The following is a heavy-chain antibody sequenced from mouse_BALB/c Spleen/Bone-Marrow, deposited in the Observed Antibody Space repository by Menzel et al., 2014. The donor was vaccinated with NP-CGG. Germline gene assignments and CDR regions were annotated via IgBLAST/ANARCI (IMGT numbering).Heavy chain of an antibody. J-gene: IGHJ2*03. Sequence: VKLGESGGGLVQPGGSLKLSCAASGFTFSSYGMSWVRQTPDKRLELVATINSNGGSTYYPDSVKGRFTISRDNAKNTLYLQMSSLKTEDTAMYYCARVWYFDYWGQGTSLTVSS. CDR3: ARVWYFDY. V-gene: IGHV5-6-3*01. CDR1: GFTFSSYG. CDR2: INSNGGST.